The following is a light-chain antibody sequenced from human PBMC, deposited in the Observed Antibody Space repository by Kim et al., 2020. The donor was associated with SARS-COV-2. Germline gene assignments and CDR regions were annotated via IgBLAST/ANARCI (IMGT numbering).Light chain of an antibody. Sequence: SYELTQPPSMSVSPGQTARITCSGDALPENYAYWYQQKSGQAPVLVIYEDTKRPSGIPERFSGSSSGTMATLTISGAQVEDEADYYCYSTDSSDNHRVFGGGTQLTVL. CDR3: YSTDSSDNHRV. J-gene: IGLJ2*01. V-gene: IGLV3-10*01. CDR2: EDT. CDR1: ALPENY.